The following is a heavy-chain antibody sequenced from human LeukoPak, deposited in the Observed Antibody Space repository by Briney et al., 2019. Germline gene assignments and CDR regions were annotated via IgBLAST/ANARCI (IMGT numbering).Heavy chain of an antibody. J-gene: IGHJ2*01. CDR3: ARDLYCGGDCSLGYFDL. CDR2: ISSSSSYI. Sequence: GGSLRLSCAASGFSFSTYSMKWVRQAPGKGLEWVSSISSSSSYIYYADSVKGRFTISRDNAKNSLYLQMNSLRAEDTAVYYCARDLYCGGDCSLGYFDLWGRGTLVTVSS. CDR1: GFSFSTYS. D-gene: IGHD2-21*02. V-gene: IGHV3-21*06.